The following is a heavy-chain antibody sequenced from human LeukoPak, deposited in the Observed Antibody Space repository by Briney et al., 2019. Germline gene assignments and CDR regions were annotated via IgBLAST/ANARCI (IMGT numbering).Heavy chain of an antibody. CDR2: IYTSGST. D-gene: IGHD3-16*01. V-gene: IGHV4-4*07. Sequence: SETLSLICTVSGGSISSYYWSWIRQPAGKGLEWIGRIYTSGSTNYNPSLKSRVTMSVDTSKNQFSLKLSSVTAADTAVYYCARGGAYVWGSLYYFDYWGQGTLVTVSS. CDR1: GGSISSYY. J-gene: IGHJ4*02. CDR3: ARGGAYVWGSLYYFDY.